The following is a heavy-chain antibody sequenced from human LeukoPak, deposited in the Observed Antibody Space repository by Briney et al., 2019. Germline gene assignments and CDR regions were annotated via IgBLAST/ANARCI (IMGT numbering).Heavy chain of an antibody. Sequence: GGSLRLSCAASGFTFSSYAMSWVRQAPGKGLEWVSGISGSGDNTYYADSVKGRFTISRDDSKNALYVQVNSLGTEDTAAYYCAKGSYYDSSGSFYFDYWGQGTLVTVSS. CDR2: ISGSGDNT. CDR1: GFTFSSYA. D-gene: IGHD3-22*01. CDR3: AKGSYYDSSGSFYFDY. J-gene: IGHJ4*02. V-gene: IGHV3-23*01.